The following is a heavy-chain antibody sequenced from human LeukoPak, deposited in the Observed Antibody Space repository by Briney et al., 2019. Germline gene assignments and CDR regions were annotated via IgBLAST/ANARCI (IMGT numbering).Heavy chain of an antibody. CDR3: AGVGSTSWYYFDY. V-gene: IGHV3-30-3*01. D-gene: IGHD2-2*01. CDR2: ISYDGSNK. Sequence: GGSLRLSCAASGFTFSSYAMHWVRQAPGKGLEWVAVISYDGSNKYYADSVKGRFTISRDNSKNTLYLQMNSLRAEDTAVYYCAGVGSTSWYYFDYWGQGTLVTVSS. CDR1: GFTFSSYA. J-gene: IGHJ4*02.